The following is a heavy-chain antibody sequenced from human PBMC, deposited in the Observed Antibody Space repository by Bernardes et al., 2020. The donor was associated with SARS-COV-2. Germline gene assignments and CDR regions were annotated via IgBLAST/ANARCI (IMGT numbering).Heavy chain of an antibody. CDR1: GYTFTPYG. CDR2: ISASNGNT. Sequence: ASVKVSCKASGYTFTPYGISWVRQAPGQGLDWMGWISASNGNTTYAQKLQGRVTMTTDTSTRTAYMELRSLRSDDTAVYYCARDRSSSSWYSRGWVDPWCQGTLVTVSP. V-gene: IGHV1-18*01. J-gene: IGHJ5*02. CDR3: ARDRSSSSWYSRGWVDP. D-gene: IGHD6-13*01.